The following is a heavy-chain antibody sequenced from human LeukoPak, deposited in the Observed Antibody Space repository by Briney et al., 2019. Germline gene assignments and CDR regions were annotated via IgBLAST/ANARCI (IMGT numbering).Heavy chain of an antibody. CDR3: ARDLGAAAGNVVDY. J-gene: IGHJ4*02. D-gene: IGHD6-13*01. V-gene: IGHV3-21*04. CDR2: ISSSSSYI. Sequence: GGSLRLSCAASGFTFSSYSMNWVRQAPGKGLEWVSSISSSSSYIYYADSVKGRFTISRDNAKNSLYLQMNSLRAEDTAVYYCARDLGAAAGNVVDYWGQGTLVTVSS. CDR1: GFTFSSYS.